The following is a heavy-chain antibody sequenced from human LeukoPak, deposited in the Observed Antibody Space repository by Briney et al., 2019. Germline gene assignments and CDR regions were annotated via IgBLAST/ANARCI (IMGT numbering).Heavy chain of an antibody. J-gene: IGHJ6*03. CDR1: GYSFTSYW. V-gene: IGHV5-51*01. CDR3: ARHGIAAAGGGYYYYMDV. CDR2: IYPGDSDP. Sequence: GESLKISCKGSGYSFTSYWIGWVRQMPGKGLEWMGIIYPGDSDPRYSPSFQGQVTISADKSISTAYLQWSSLKASDTAMYYCARHGIAAAGGGYYYYMDVWGKGTTVTVSS. D-gene: IGHD6-13*01.